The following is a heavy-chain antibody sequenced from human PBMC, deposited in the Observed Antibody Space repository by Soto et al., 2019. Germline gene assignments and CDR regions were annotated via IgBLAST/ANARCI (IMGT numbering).Heavy chain of an antibody. CDR3: ASIYCSGGSCYPHDALDI. V-gene: IGHV1-2*02. D-gene: IGHD2-15*01. J-gene: IGHJ3*02. Sequence: GASVKVSCKASGYTFTGYYMHWVRQAPGQGLEWMGWINPNSGGTNYAQKFQGRVTMTRDTSISTAYMELSRLRSDDTAVYYCASIYCSGGSCYPHDALDIWGQGTMVTVSS. CDR1: GYTFTGYY. CDR2: INPNSGGT.